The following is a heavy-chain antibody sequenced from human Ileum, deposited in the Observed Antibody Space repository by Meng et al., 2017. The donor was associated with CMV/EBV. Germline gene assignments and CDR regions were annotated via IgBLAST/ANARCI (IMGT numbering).Heavy chain of an antibody. CDR1: GYTITSNN. CDR3: ARDGLSGRYFDY. D-gene: IGHD1-26*01. Sequence: CKTSGYTITSNNIIWVRQAPGQGPEWMGWIDTNTGNPTYAQGFTGRFVFSLDTSVKTAYLQISSLKAEDTAVYYCARDGLSGRYFDYWGQGTLVTVSS. CDR2: IDTNTGNP. J-gene: IGHJ4*02. V-gene: IGHV7-4-1*02.